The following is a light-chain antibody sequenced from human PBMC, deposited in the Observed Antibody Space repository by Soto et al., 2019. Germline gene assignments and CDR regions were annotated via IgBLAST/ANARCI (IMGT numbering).Light chain of an antibody. CDR1: QSISSY. CDR3: QQSYSTLLT. V-gene: IGKV1-39*01. J-gene: IGKJ5*01. Sequence: DIQMTQSPSSLSASVGDRVTITCRANQSISSYLNWYQQKPGKAPKLLIYAASSLQSGVPSRFSGSGSGTDFTLTISSLQPEDFATYYCQQSYSTLLTFGQGTRLEIK. CDR2: AAS.